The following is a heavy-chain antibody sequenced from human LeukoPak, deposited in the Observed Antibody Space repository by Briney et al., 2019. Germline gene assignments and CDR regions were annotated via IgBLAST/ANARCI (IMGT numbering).Heavy chain of an antibody. CDR1: EFTFSDYS. V-gene: IGHV3-21*01. J-gene: IGHJ4*02. Sequence: GGSLRLSCAAPEFTFSDYSMNWVRQAPGKGLEWVSSISSSSTCIYYADSVKGRFTISRDNAKNSLYLQMNSLRAEDTAVYYCARDSGYDLDYWGQGTLVTVSS. D-gene: IGHD5-12*01. CDR3: ARDSGYDLDY. CDR2: ISSSSTCI.